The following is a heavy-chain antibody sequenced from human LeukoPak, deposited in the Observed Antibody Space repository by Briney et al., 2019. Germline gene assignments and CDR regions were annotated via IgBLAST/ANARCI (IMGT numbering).Heavy chain of an antibody. CDR2: ISSTSSYI. V-gene: IGHV3-21*01. J-gene: IGHJ4*02. CDR3: ARDWDDILTGQFN. Sequence: GGSLRLSRAASRFTFSSYSMNWVRQAPGKGLEWVSSISSTSSYIYYADSVKGRFTISRDNAKNSLYLQMNSLRAEDTAVYYCARDWDDILTGQFNWGQGTLVTVSS. CDR1: RFTFSSYS. D-gene: IGHD3-9*01.